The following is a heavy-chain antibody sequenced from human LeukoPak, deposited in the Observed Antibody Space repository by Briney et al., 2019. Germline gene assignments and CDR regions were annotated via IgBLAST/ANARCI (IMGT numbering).Heavy chain of an antibody. CDR2: ISSSSSYI. Sequence: PGGSLRLSCAASGFTFSSYSMNWVRQAPGKGLEWVSSISSSSSYIYYADSVRGRFTISRDNAKNSLYLQMNSLRAEDTAVYYCARDSIGYSYGTGYWGQGTLVTVSS. D-gene: IGHD5-18*01. CDR1: GFTFSSYS. CDR3: ARDSIGYSYGTGY. V-gene: IGHV3-21*01. J-gene: IGHJ4*02.